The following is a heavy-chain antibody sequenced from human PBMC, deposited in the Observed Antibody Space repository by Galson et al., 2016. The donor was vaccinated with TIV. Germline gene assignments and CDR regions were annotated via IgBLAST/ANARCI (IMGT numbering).Heavy chain of an antibody. CDR2: IRQDGNEI. V-gene: IGHV3-7*01. J-gene: IGHJ4*02. CDR3: ARVFNPDYHGWGSSWKY. Sequence: SLRLSCAGSGFTFSDYWMSWVRQAPGKELEWVANIRQDGNEIYYVDSVKGRFTISRDNAKDSLYLQMNSLRAEDTAVYYCARVFNPDYHGWGSSWKYWGQGTLVTVSS. D-gene: IGHD3-10*01. CDR1: GFTFSDYW.